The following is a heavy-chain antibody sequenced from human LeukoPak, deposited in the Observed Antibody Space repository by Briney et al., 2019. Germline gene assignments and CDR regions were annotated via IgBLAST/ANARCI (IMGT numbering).Heavy chain of an antibody. CDR3: ARGTPGGSSVTTYYYMDV. CDR1: GYSISSGYY. Sequence: SETLSLTCTVSGYSISSGYYWGWIRQPPGKGLEWIGSIYHSGSTYYNPSLKSRVTISVDTSKNQFSLKLSSVTAADTAVYYCARGTPGGSSVTTYYYMDVWGKGTTVTVSS. D-gene: IGHD6-13*01. CDR2: IYHSGST. J-gene: IGHJ6*03. V-gene: IGHV4-38-2*02.